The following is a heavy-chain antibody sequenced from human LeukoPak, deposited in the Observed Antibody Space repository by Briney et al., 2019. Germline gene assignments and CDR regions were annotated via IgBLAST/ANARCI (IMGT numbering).Heavy chain of an antibody. Sequence: GRSLRLSCAASGFTFSSYAMHWVRQAPGKGLEWVAVISYDGSNKYYADSVKGRFTISRDNSKNTLYLQMNSLRAEDTAVHYCAREFTSLDYWGQGTLVTVSS. CDR3: AREFTSLDY. J-gene: IGHJ4*02. D-gene: IGHD2-2*01. V-gene: IGHV3-30-3*01. CDR1: GFTFSSYA. CDR2: ISYDGSNK.